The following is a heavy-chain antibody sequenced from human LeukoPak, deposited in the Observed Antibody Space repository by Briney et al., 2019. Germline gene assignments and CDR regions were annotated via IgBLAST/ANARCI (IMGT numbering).Heavy chain of an antibody. CDR2: INSDGGST. D-gene: IGHD2-2*01. V-gene: IGHV3-74*01. Sequence: GGSLRLSCVASGFTFSSYWMHWVRHAPGKGLVWVSRINSDGGSTGDAGSVRGRFTISRDNAKNTLYLKMICLRAEDTAVYYCALGFCSSTSCESRSSGFDYWGQGTLVTVSS. CDR3: ALGFCSSTSCESRSSGFDY. CDR1: GFTFSSYW. J-gene: IGHJ4*02.